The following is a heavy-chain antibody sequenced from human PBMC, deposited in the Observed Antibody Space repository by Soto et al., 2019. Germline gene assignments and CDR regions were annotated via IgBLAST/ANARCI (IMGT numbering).Heavy chain of an antibody. Sequence: QVQLQESGPGLVKPSQTLSLTCTVSGGSISSGGYYWSWIRQHPGKGLEWIGYIYYSGSTYYNPSLKSRINISVDTSKNPFSLKLSSVTAADTAVYYCARVRYCSGGSCYPRFDPWGQGTLVTVSS. D-gene: IGHD2-15*01. CDR2: IYYSGST. CDR3: ARVRYCSGGSCYPRFDP. J-gene: IGHJ5*02. V-gene: IGHV4-31*03. CDR1: GGSISSGGYY.